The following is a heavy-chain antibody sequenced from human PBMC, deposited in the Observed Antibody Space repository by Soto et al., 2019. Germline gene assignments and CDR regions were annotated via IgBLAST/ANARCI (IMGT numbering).Heavy chain of an antibody. CDR2: IYPGDSDT. D-gene: IGHD3-10*01. Sequence: GESLKISCKGSGYSFTSYWIGWVRQMPGKGLEWMGIIYPGDSDTRYSPSFQGQVTISADKSISTAYLQWSSLKASDTAMYYFATLYVSGSYQTNYYYYGMDVWGQGTTVTVSS. V-gene: IGHV5-51*01. CDR3: ATLYVSGSYQTNYYYYGMDV. J-gene: IGHJ6*02. CDR1: GYSFTSYW.